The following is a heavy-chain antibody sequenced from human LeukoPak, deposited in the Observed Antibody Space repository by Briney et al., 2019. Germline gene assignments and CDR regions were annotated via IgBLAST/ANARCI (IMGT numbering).Heavy chain of an antibody. V-gene: IGHV4-59*01. Sequence: SETLSLTCTVSGGSISSYYWSWIRQPPGKGLEWIGYIYYSGSTNYNPSLKSRVTISVDTSKNQFSLKLSSVTAADSAVYYCARGTTMIGINWFDPWGQGTLVTVSS. J-gene: IGHJ5*02. CDR2: IYYSGST. CDR3: ARGTTMIGINWFDP. D-gene: IGHD3-22*01. CDR1: GGSISSYY.